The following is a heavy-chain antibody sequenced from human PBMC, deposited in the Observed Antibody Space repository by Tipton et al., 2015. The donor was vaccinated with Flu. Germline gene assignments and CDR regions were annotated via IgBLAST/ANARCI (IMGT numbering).Heavy chain of an antibody. CDR3: ARGFLDIEVPGSHLDH. Sequence: QLVQSGPEVKSPGASVKVSCKASGYTFSNYGITWVRQAPGQGLEWMGWISSHNGKTNYAQKIQGRATMTTDTSTTTVYMELRSLRSDDTAVYYCARGFLDIEVPGSHLDHFGQGTPVTVS. CDR1: GYTFSNYG. D-gene: IGHD6-19*01. V-gene: IGHV1-18*01. CDR2: ISSHNGKT. J-gene: IGHJ4*02.